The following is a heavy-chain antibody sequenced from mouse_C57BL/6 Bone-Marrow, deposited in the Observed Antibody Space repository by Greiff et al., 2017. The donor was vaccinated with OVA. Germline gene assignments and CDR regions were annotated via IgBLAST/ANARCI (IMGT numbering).Heavy chain of an antibody. CDR3: ARDGDYYDSGLDV. Sequence: EVKVVESGGGLVQSGRSLRLSCATSGFTFSDFYMEWVRQAPGKGLEWIAASRNKANDYTTEYSASVKGRFIVSRVTSQSILDLQMDALRAEDTAIYDCARDGDYYDSGLDVWGTGTTVTVSS. D-gene: IGHD1-1*01. CDR1: GFTFSDFY. J-gene: IGHJ1*03. V-gene: IGHV7-1*01. CDR2: SRNKANDYTT.